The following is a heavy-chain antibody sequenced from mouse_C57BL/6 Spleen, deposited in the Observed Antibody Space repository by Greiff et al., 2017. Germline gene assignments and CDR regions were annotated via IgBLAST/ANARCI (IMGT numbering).Heavy chain of an antibody. CDR3: ARRGRGGFDY. V-gene: IGHV1-59*01. J-gene: IGHJ2*01. CDR2: IDPSDSYT. Sequence: VQLQQPGAELVRPGTSVKLSCKASGYTFTSYWMHWVKQRPGQGLEWIGVIDPSDSYTNYNQKFKGKATLTVDTSSSTAYMQLSSLTSEDSAVYYCARRGRGGFDYWGQGTTLTVSS. CDR1: GYTFTSYW.